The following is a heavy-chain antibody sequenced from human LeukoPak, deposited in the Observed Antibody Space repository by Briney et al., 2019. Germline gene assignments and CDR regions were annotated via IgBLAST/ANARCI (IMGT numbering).Heavy chain of an antibody. J-gene: IGHJ4*02. Sequence: GGSLRLSCAASGFTFSSYEMNWVRQAPGKGLEWVSYISSSGSTIYYADSVKGRFTISRDNSKNTLYLQMNSLRAEDTAVYYCARDPLGYCSGGSCYLFDYWGQGTLVTVSS. D-gene: IGHD2-15*01. CDR1: GFTFSSYE. V-gene: IGHV3-48*03. CDR3: ARDPLGYCSGGSCYLFDY. CDR2: ISSSGSTI.